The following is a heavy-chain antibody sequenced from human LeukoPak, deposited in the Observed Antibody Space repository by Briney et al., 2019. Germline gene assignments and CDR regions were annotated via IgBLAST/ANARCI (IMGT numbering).Heavy chain of an antibody. D-gene: IGHD3-22*01. CDR3: ATVRRWLLHNWFDP. CDR2: FDPEDGET. CDR1: GGTFSSYA. J-gene: IGHJ5*02. V-gene: IGHV1-24*01. Sequence: GASVKVSCKASGGTFSSYAISWVRQAPGQGLEWMGGFDPEDGETIYAQKFQGRVTMTEDTSTDTAYMELSSLRSEDTAVYYCATVRRWLLHNWFDPWGQGTLVTVSS.